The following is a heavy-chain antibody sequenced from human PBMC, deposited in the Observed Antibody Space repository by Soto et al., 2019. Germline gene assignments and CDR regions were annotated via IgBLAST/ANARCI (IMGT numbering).Heavy chain of an antibody. CDR1: GFTFSSYA. D-gene: IGHD6-13*01. CDR3: AKGLYSSSWYGYYYYYGMDV. Sequence: GSLRLSCAASGFTFSSYAMSWVRQAPGKGLEWVSAISGSGGSTYYADSVKGRFTISRDNSKNTLYLQMNSLRAEDTAVYYCAKGLYSSSWYGYYYYYGMDVWGQGTTVTVS. J-gene: IGHJ6*02. V-gene: IGHV3-23*01. CDR2: ISGSGGST.